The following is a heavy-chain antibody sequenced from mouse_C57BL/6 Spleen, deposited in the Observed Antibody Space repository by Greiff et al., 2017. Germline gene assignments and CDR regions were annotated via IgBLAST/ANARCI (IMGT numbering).Heavy chain of an antibody. D-gene: IGHD1-1*01. J-gene: IGHJ2*01. CDR1: GFTFSSYT. Sequence: EVQLVESGGGLVKPGGSLKLSCAASGFTFSSYTMSWVRQTPEKRLEWVATISGGGGNTYYPDSVKGRFTISRDKAKNTLYLQMSSLRSEDEALYYCARQGITTVVYFDYWGQGTTLTVSS. CDR3: ARQGITTVVYFDY. V-gene: IGHV5-9*01. CDR2: ISGGGGNT.